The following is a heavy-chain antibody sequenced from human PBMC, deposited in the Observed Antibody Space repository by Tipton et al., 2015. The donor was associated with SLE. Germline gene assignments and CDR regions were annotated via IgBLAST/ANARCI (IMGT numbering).Heavy chain of an antibody. D-gene: IGHD7-27*01. CDR1: GGSISSYY. CDR3: ARETTGDTYYYYGMVV. Sequence: LRLSCTVSGGSISSYYWSWIRQPPGKGLEWIGYIYYSGSTNYNPSLKSRVTISVDTSKNQFSLNLSSVTAADTAVYYCARETTGDTYYYYGMVVWGQGTTVAVSS. J-gene: IGHJ6*02. CDR2: IYYSGST. V-gene: IGHV4-59*01.